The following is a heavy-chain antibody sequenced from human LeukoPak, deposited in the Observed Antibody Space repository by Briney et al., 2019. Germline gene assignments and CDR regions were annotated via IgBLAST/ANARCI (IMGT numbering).Heavy chain of an antibody. D-gene: IGHD2-15*01. V-gene: IGHV5-51*01. J-gene: IGHJ3*01. Sequence: GESLKTSCKGSGYSSINSWIGWVRQMPGKGLEWMGIIYPGDSVTRYSPSFQGQVTISADKSITTAYLQWSSLKASDTAIYYCARVANFRSAVDVWGQGTMATVSS. CDR2: IYPGDSVT. CDR3: ARVANFRSAVDV. CDR1: GYSSINSW.